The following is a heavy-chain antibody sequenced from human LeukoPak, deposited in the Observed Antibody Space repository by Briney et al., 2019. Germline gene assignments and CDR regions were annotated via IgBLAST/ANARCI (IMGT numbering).Heavy chain of an antibody. CDR3: ARSVGYSYAYHFDY. CDR1: GFAVSSNY. Sequence: GGSLRLSCAASGFAVSSNYMTWVRQAPGKSLERVSIIYSGGITYYADYVKCRFTICRDNSKNTLYFKMNSLIDEDGALYYCARSVGYSYAYHFDYWGQGTLVTVSS. CDR2: IYSGGIT. J-gene: IGHJ4*02. V-gene: IGHV3-66*02. D-gene: IGHD5-18*01.